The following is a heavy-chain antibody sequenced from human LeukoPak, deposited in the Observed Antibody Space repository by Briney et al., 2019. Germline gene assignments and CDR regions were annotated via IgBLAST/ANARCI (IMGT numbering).Heavy chain of an antibody. CDR3: ARDGSSSWYEYYFDY. CDR1: GGSSSSYY. Sequence: SENLSRNGTVSGGSSSSYYWSWIRQPPGKGLEWIGYIYYSGSTNYNPSLKSRVTISVDTSKNQFSLKLSSVTAADTAVYYCARDGSSSWYEYYFDYWGQGTLVTVSS. CDR2: IYYSGST. J-gene: IGHJ4*02. V-gene: IGHV4-59*01. D-gene: IGHD6-13*01.